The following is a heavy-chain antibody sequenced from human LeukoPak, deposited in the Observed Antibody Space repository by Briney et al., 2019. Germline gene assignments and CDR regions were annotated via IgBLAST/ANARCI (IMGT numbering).Heavy chain of an antibody. D-gene: IGHD6-13*01. CDR2: ISSSSSTI. V-gene: IGHV3-48*04. CDR3: ARVRASSQDDAFDF. J-gene: IGHJ3*01. CDR1: GFTFSSYS. Sequence: PGGSLRLSCAASGFTFSSYSMNWVRQAPGKGVEWVSYISSSSSTIYYADSVKGRFIISRDNAKNSLYLQMNSLKTEDTALYFCARVRASSQDDAFDFWGQGTRVTVSS.